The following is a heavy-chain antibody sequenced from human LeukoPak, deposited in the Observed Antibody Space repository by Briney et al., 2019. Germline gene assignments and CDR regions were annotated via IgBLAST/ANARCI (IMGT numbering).Heavy chain of an antibody. Sequence: PSETLSLTCTVSGGSISSGGYYWSWIRQHPGKGLEWIGYIYYSGSTYYNPSLKSRVTISVDTSKNQFSLKLSSVTAADTAVYYCARDVVERAYSNYSPGFDYYYYGMDVWGQGTTVTVSS. J-gene: IGHJ6*02. V-gene: IGHV4-31*03. CDR3: ARDVVERAYSNYSPGFDYYYYGMDV. CDR2: IYYSGST. D-gene: IGHD4-11*01. CDR1: GGSISSGGYY.